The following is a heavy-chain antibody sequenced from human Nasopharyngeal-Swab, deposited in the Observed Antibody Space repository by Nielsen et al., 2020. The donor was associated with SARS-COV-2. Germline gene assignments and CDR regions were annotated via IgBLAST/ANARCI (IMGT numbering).Heavy chain of an antibody. V-gene: IGHV3-23*01. CDR3: AKDRDSGDDSEEYYHYYGMDV. Sequence: GGSLRLSCAASGFTFSSYAMSWVRQAPGKGLEWVSVISGGSDSTYYTDSVRGRFTISRDNSKNTLNLQINNLRAEDTAIYYCAKDRDSGDDSEEYYHYYGMDVWGQGAPVTVSS. CDR2: ISGGSDST. D-gene: IGHD5-12*01. J-gene: IGHJ6*02. CDR1: GFTFSSYA.